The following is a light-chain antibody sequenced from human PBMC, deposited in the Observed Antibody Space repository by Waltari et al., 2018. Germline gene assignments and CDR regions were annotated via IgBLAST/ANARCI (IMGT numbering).Light chain of an antibody. Sequence: QSVLTQPPSASGTPGQRVTISCSGSSPNIGSRYVNRSQQPPGTAPKLVIYNNNKRPSGVPDRFSGSKYGTSASLAISGLQSEDEADYYCAGWDGSLNGYVFGAATKVTVL. CDR2: NNN. CDR3: AGWDGSLNGYV. V-gene: IGLV1-44*01. J-gene: IGLJ1*01. CDR1: SPNIGSRY.